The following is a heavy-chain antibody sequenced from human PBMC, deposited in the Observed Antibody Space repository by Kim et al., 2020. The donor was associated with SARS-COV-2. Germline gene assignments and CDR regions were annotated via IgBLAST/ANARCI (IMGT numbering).Heavy chain of an antibody. D-gene: IGHD1-26*01. CDR1: GFTFSDYS. CDR2: ISSSGTIM. Sequence: GGSLRLSCAASGFTFSDYSMNWVRQAPGKGLEWVSYISSSGTIMYYADSLEGRFTISRDNAKNSLFLQVNSLRVEDTAMYYCARDKFGVVGAEGVDYWGQGTLVTVSS. J-gene: IGHJ4*02. CDR3: ARDKFGVVGAEGVDY. V-gene: IGHV3-48*04.